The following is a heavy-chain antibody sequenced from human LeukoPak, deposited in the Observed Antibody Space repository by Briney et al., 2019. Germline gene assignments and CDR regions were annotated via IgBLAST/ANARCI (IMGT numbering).Heavy chain of an antibody. CDR1: GFTFSSYA. V-gene: IGHV3-23*01. Sequence: GGSLKLSLSASGFTFSSYAMSWVRQAPGKGLEWGSAISCSDCSTYYADSVKGRFTISRDNSKNTLYPQMNSLRAEDTGVYYCAKGPAFGGVLVLFDYWGQGTLVTVSS. D-gene: IGHD3-16*02. CDR2: ISCSDCST. J-gene: IGHJ4*02. CDR3: AKGPAFGGVLVLFDY.